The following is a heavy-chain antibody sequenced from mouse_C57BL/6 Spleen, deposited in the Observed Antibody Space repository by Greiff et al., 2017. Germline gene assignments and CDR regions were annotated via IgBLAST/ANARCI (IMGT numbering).Heavy chain of an antibody. J-gene: IGHJ4*01. Sequence: VQLKQSGPGMVKPSQSLSLTCTVTGYSITSGYDWHWIRHFPGNKLEWMGYISYSGSTNYNPSLKSRISITHDTSKNHFFLKLNSVTTEDTATYYCARTGTYAMDYWGQGTSVTVSS. CDR2: ISYSGST. CDR1: GYSITSGYD. V-gene: IGHV3-1*01. CDR3: ARTGTYAMDY. D-gene: IGHD4-1*01.